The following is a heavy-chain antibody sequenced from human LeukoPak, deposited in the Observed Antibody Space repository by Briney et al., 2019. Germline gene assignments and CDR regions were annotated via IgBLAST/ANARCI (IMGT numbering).Heavy chain of an antibody. J-gene: IGHJ6*02. V-gene: IGHV4-61*01. CDR2: IYYSGST. CDR3: ARGVRITIFGVVTPMGV. Sequence: SETLSLTCTVSGGSVSSGSYYWSWIRQPPGKGLEWIGHIYYSGSTNYNPSLKSRVTISIDTSKNQFSLKLSSVTAADTAVYYCARGVRITIFGVVTPMGVWGQGTTVTVSS. CDR1: GGSVSSGSYY. D-gene: IGHD3-3*01.